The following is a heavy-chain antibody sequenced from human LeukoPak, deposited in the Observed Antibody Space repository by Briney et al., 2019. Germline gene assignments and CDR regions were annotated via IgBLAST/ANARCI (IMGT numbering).Heavy chain of an antibody. CDR3: ARGATVERNYYYYYYMDV. J-gene: IGHJ6*03. V-gene: IGHV1-18*01. Sequence: ASVKVSCKASGYTFTSYGISWVRQAPGQGLEWMGWISAYNGNTNYAQKLQGRVTMTTDTSTSTAYMELRSLRSDDTAVYYCARGATVERNYYYYYYMDVWGKGTTVTISS. CDR2: ISAYNGNT. CDR1: GYTFTSYG. D-gene: IGHD1-1*01.